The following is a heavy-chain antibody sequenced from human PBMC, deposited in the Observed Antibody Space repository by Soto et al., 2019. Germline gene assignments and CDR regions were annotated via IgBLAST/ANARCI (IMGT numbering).Heavy chain of an antibody. V-gene: IGHV3-33*01. CDR1: GFTFNSYA. Sequence: QVQLVESGGGVVQPGESLRLSCAASGFTFNSYAMHWVRQAPGKGLEWVAVIWYDGSNRFHTDPVKGRFTISRDNAEKTLYLQMNSMRAEDTAVYYCARDLSSSGYYYSLVDYWGQGTLVTVSS. D-gene: IGHD3-22*01. CDR3: ARDLSSSGYYYSLVDY. J-gene: IGHJ4*02. CDR2: IWYDGSNR.